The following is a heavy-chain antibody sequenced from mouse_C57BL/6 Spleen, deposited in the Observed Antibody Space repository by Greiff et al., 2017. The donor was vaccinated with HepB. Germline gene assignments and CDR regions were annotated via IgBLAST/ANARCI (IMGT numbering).Heavy chain of an antibody. D-gene: IGHD2-2*01. V-gene: IGHV1-80*01. Sequence: VNLVESGAELVKPGASVKISCKASGYAFSSYWMNWVKQRPGKGLEWIGQIYPGDGDTNKKGKFKGQATLTADKSSSTAYMQLSSLTSEDSAVYFAMVTTEGYAMDYWGQGTSVTVSS. CDR3: MVTTEGYAMDY. CDR1: GYAFSSYW. J-gene: IGHJ4*01. CDR2: IYPGDGDT.